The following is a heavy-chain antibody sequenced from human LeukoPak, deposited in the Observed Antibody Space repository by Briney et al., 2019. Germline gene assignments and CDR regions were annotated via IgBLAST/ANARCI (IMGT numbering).Heavy chain of an antibody. CDR3: ARDDVAYFKAAFDV. V-gene: IGHV3-21*01. J-gene: IGHJ3*01. CDR2: ITSNTRYI. D-gene: IGHD3-16*01. Sequence: GGSLRLSCAASGFTFSSYTMNWVRQAPGKGLEWVSSITSNTRYIFYADSVKGRFTISRDNAKNSLYLQMNSLRAEVTAVYYCARDDVAYFKAAFDVWGHGTMVTVSS. CDR1: GFTFSSYT.